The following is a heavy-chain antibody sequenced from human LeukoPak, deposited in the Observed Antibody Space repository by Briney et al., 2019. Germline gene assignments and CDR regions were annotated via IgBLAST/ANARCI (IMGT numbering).Heavy chain of an antibody. D-gene: IGHD3-22*01. J-gene: IGHJ4*02. CDR2: ISGSGGST. Sequence: GGSLRLSCAASGFTFSNYAMSWVRQAPGKVLEWVSAISGSGGSTYYVDSLEGRFSISRDNSKNTLSLQMNSLRAEDTAVYFCAKGRSPYYSDTTGYNIDWGQGTLVTVSS. CDR3: AKGRSPYYSDTTGYNID. CDR1: GFTFSNYA. V-gene: IGHV3-23*01.